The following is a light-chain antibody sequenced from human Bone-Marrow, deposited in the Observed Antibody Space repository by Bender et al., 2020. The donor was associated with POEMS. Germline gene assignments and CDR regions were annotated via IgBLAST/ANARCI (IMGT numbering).Light chain of an antibody. Sequence: SYEVTQPPSVSVSPGQTASITCSGDDLGDKYVAWYQQKPGQSPVLVIYQDTKRPSGIPERFSGSKSDNTASLTISGLQSEDEADYYCSSYTSSSTYVFGTGTKVTVL. CDR2: QDT. J-gene: IGLJ1*01. CDR3: SSYTSSSTYV. V-gene: IGLV3-1*01. CDR1: DLGDKY.